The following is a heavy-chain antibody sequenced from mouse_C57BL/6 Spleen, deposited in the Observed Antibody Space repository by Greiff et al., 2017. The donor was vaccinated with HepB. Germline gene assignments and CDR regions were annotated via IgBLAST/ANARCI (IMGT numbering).Heavy chain of an antibody. V-gene: IGHV5-16*01. CDR3: ARDLDSSGYVSYFDY. J-gene: IGHJ2*01. D-gene: IGHD3-2*02. Sequence: EVKLMESEGGLVQPGSSMKLSCTASGFTFSDYYMAWVRQVPEKGLEWVANINYDGSSTYYLDSLKSRFIISRDNAKNILYLQMSSLKSEDTATYYCARDLDSSGYVSYFDYWGQGTTLTVSS. CDR1: GFTFSDYY. CDR2: INYDGSST.